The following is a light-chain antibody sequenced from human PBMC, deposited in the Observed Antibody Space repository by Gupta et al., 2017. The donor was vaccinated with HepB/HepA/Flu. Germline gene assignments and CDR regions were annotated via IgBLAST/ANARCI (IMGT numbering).Light chain of an antibody. V-gene: IGKV1-39*01. CDR3: QHSDTAFWT. Sequence: DIQMTQSPSSLSASVGDRVTITCRASQSISSHLNWYQQKPGKAPKLLIYAASTLHSGVPSRFSGSGSGTDFTITISKFQPEDFATYYCQHSDTAFWTFGQGTKVEIK. CDR1: QSISSH. CDR2: AAS. J-gene: IGKJ1*01.